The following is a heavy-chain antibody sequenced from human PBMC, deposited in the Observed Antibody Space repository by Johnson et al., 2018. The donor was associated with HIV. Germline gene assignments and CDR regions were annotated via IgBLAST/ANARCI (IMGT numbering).Heavy chain of an antibody. V-gene: IGHV3-13*01. CDR3: AKVRGVGATAAFDI. D-gene: IGHD1-26*01. J-gene: IGHJ3*02. Sequence: VQLVESGGGLVQPGGSLRLSCAASGFTFSSYDMHWVRQATGKGLEWVSAIGTAGDTYYPGSVKGRFTISRDNSKNTLYLQMNSLRAEDTAVYYCAKVRGVGATAAFDIWGQGTMVTVSS. CDR2: IGTAGDT. CDR1: GFTFSSYD.